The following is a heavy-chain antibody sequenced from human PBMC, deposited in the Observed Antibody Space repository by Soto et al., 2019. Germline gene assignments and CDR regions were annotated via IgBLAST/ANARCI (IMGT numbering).Heavy chain of an antibody. CDR2: ITASGSAT. V-gene: IGHV3-23*01. J-gene: IGHJ4*02. Sequence: EVQVLESGGALVQPGGSLRLSCAASGFTFRKHAMTWVRQAPGQGLEYVSSITASGSATFYAASVRGRFAISRDNAKSSLYLQRSSLRAECTAVCYCAKDVAVRGIESWGQGTLVTVSS. CDR3: AKDVAVRGIES. CDR1: GFTFRKHA. D-gene: IGHD3-10*01.